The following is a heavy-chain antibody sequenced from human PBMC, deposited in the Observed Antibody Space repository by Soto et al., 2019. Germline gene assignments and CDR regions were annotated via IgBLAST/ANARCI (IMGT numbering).Heavy chain of an antibody. CDR1: GLTFSSYR. V-gene: IGHV3-21*01. D-gene: IGHD2-8*01. CDR3: ARTNGAYSNYFDY. CDR2: IGGSSGHI. J-gene: IGHJ4*02. Sequence: EVQLVESGGGLVKPGGSLRLSCAASGLTFSSYRMVWVRQAPEKGLEWVSSIGGSSGHISYADSLKGQFTITRDNAKNSLYLQMNSLRVDDTAVYYCARTNGAYSNYFDYWGQGTLVTVSS.